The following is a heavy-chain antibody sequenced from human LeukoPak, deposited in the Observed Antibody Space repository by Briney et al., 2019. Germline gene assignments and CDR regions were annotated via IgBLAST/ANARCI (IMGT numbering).Heavy chain of an antibody. CDR2: INPGSGGT. Sequence: GASVKVSCKASGYTFTGYYMHWVRQAPGQGFERMGRINPGSGGTNYAQKFQGRVTMTRDTSTSTAYMELSGLRSDDTAVYYCARDNSAVLNFFDYWGQGTLVTVSS. D-gene: IGHD4-23*01. J-gene: IGHJ4*02. CDR1: GYTFTGYY. V-gene: IGHV1-2*06. CDR3: ARDNSAVLNFFDY.